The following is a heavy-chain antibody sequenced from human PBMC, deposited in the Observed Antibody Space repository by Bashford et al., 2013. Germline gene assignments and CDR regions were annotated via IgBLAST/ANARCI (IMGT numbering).Heavy chain of an antibody. CDR2: LLHWGAP. J-gene: IGHJ5*01. V-gene: IGHV4-30-4*01. D-gene: IGHD3-3*01. CDR1: GGSVSSSNYF. CDR3: ARGFLEWLSVDS. Sequence: SETLSLTCTVSGGSVSSSNYFWSWIRQPPGGGPGVDWVHLLHWGAPTITRPSRVEVFISVDRSQNQFSLTLNSVTAADTAVYFCARGFLEWLSVDSWGPGDPWSPRLL.